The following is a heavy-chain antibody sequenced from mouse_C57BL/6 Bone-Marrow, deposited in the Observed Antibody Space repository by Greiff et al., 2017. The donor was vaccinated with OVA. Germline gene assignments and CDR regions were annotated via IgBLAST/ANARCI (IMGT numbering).Heavy chain of an antibody. CDR1: GFTFSDAW. CDR3: TPTAMDY. J-gene: IGHJ4*01. Sequence: EVQGVESGGGLVQPGGSMKLSCAASGFTFSDAWMDWVRQSPEKGLEWVAEIRNKANNHATYYAESVKGRFTISRDDSKSIFYLQMNSLRAEDTGIYYCTPTAMDYWGQGTSVTVSS. CDR2: IRNKANNHAT. D-gene: IGHD6-1*01. V-gene: IGHV6-6*01.